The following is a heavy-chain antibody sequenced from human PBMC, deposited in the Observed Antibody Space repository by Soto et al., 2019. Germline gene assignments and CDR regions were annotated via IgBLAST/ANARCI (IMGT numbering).Heavy chain of an antibody. J-gene: IGHJ4*02. CDR2: IKSKTDGGTT. CDR3: TTGRSGSYY. V-gene: IGHV3-15*07. D-gene: IGHD3-10*01. Sequence: EVQLVESGGGLVKPGGSLTLSCAASGFTFNNTWMNWVRQAPGKGLEWVGRIKSKTDGGTTDYTAPVKGRFTISRVDSNNTLSLQMNSLKPEDTAVYSCTTGRSGSYYWGQGTLVTVSS. CDR1: GFTFNNTW.